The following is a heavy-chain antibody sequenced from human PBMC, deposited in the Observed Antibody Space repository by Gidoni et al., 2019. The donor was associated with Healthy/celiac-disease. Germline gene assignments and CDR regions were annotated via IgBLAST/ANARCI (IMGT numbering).Heavy chain of an antibody. CDR1: GFTFSSYA. V-gene: IGHV3-23*01. Sequence: EVQLLESGGGLVQPGGSLRLSCAASGFTFSSYAISWVRQAPGKGLEWVSAISGSGGSTYYADSVKGRFTISRDNSKNTLYLQMNSLRAEDTAVYYCAKVGLYDILTGYTPPSQKFDYWGQGTLVTVSS. J-gene: IGHJ4*02. D-gene: IGHD3-9*01. CDR3: AKVGLYDILTGYTPPSQKFDY. CDR2: ISGSGGST.